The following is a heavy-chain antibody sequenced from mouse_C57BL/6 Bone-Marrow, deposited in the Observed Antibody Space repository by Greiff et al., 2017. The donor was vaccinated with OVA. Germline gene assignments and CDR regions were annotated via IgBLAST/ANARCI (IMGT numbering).Heavy chain of an antibody. D-gene: IGHD3-2*02. CDR2: IDPNSGGT. CDR3: ARSGRGTFYAMDY. CDR1: GYTFTSYW. J-gene: IGHJ4*01. Sequence: QVQLKQPGAELVKPGASVKLSCKASGYTFTSYWMHWVKQRPGRGLEWIGRIDPNSGGTKYNEKFKSKATLTVDKPSSTAYMQLSSLTSEDSAVYYCARSGRGTFYAMDYWGQGTSVTVSS. V-gene: IGHV1-72*01.